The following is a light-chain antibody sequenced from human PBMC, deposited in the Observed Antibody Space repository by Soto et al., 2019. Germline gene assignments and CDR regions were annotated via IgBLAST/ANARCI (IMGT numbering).Light chain of an antibody. V-gene: IGKV3-20*01. J-gene: IGKJ4*01. Sequence: EIVLTQSPGTLSLSPGERATLSCRASQSVSSSYLAWYQQKPGQAPRLLIYGASSRATGIPDRFSGSGSGTSFTLTISRLEPEDFAVYYGQQYGSSSLTFGGGTKVEIK. CDR3: QQYGSSSLT. CDR2: GAS. CDR1: QSVSSSY.